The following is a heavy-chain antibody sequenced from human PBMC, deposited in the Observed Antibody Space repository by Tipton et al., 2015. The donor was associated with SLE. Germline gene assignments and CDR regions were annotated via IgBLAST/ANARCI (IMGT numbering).Heavy chain of an antibody. V-gene: IGHV4-4*07. CDR3: ARTNRGCFDY. D-gene: IGHD2-8*01. Sequence: TLSLTCTVSGDSLSSSHWTWIRQPTGKGLGWIGRIYNGGSNYNPSLKSRVSMSLDTSKNQMSLKLNSVTAADTAVYYCARTNRGCFDYWGQGTLVTVSS. CDR1: GDSLSSSH. J-gene: IGHJ4*02. CDR2: IYNGGS.